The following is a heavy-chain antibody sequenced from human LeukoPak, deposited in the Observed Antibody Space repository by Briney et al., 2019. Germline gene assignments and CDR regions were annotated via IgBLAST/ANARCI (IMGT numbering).Heavy chain of an antibody. V-gene: IGHV3-11*05. J-gene: IGHJ4*02. Sequence: GGSLRLSCAASGFTFSDYHMSWIRQAPGKGLEWVSYISSSGSFTNYAESVKGRFTISRDNAKNSLYLEMNSLRAEDTAVYYCARGSGTSYFDYWGQGTLVTFSS. D-gene: IGHD3-10*01. CDR1: GFTFSDYH. CDR2: ISSSGSFT. CDR3: ARGSGTSYFDY.